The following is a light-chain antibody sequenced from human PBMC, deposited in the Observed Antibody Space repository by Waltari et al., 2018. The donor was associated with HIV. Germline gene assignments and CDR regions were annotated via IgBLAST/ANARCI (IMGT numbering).Light chain of an antibody. V-gene: IGKV1-5*03. CDR1: QDIDTW. CDR2: KAS. Sequence: DIQMSQSPSTLSASVGDRLTITCRASQDIDTWLAWYQQKPGTAPKLLIYKASSLESGVPSRFSGGGSGTEFTLTISSLQADDFGTYYCQQYNTYWTFGQGTRVEIK. CDR3: QQYNTYWT. J-gene: IGKJ1*01.